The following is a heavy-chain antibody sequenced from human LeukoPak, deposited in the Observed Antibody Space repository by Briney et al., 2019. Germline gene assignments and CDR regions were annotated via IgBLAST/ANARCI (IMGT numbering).Heavy chain of an antibody. Sequence: PGRSLRLSCAASGFTFSSYGMHWVRQAPGKGLEWVAVIWYDGSNKYYADSVKGRFTISRDNSKNTLYLQMNSLKTEDTAVYYCTTDGGSYYGSGSYTPVDYFDYWGQGTLVTVSS. CDR3: TTDGGSYYGSGSYTPVDYFDY. J-gene: IGHJ4*02. V-gene: IGHV3-33*01. CDR1: GFTFSSYG. D-gene: IGHD3-10*01. CDR2: IWYDGSNK.